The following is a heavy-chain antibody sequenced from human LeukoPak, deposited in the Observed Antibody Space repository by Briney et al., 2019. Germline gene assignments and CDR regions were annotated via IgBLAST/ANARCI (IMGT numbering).Heavy chain of an antibody. D-gene: IGHD2-21*02. V-gene: IGHV3-21*01. J-gene: IGHJ5*02. CDR1: GFTFSTYS. CDR3: ARVGGDGLVLRSNWFDP. CDR2: ITRGSDYI. Sequence: GESLRLSCAAAGFTFSTYSMNWVRQAPGRGQEWVSSITRGSDYIYYALSVKGRFTISRDNAKNALYLQMNPLRAEDTAVYYCARVGGDGLVLRSNWFDPWGQGTLVTVSS.